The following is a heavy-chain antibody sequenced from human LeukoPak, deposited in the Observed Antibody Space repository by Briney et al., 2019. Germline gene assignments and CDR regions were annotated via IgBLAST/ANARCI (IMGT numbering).Heavy chain of an antibody. CDR1: GGSFSGYY. CDR3: ARVPRVAAAGTVRYGMDV. J-gene: IGHJ6*02. D-gene: IGHD6-13*01. V-gene: IGHV4-34*01. Sequence: KSSETLSLTCAVYGGSFSGYYWSWLRQPPGKGLEWIGEINHSGSTNYNPSLKSRVTISVDTSKHQFSLKLSSVTAADTAVYYCARVPRVAAAGTVRYGMDVWGQGTTVTVSS. CDR2: INHSGST.